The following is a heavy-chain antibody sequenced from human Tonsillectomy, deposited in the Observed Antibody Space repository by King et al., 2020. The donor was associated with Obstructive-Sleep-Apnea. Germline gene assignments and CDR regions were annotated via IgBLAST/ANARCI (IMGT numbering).Heavy chain of an antibody. Sequence: VQLVESGGGLVQPGGSLRLSCVASGFSVNSNYMTWVRQAPGKGLEWVSLFYSAGGASYADSVKGRFTLSRHNSKKTLFLQMNNRRLEDTAGYFCARGWWSDDFWSGYHAFDIWGQGTVVTVSS. CDR2: FYSAGGA. CDR1: GFSVNSNY. CDR3: ARGWWSDDFWSGYHAFDI. D-gene: IGHD3-3*01. J-gene: IGHJ3*02. V-gene: IGHV3-53*04.